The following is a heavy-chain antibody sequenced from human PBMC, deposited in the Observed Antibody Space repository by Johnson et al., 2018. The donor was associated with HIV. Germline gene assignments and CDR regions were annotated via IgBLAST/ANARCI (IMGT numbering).Heavy chain of an antibody. CDR3: ARFCGGDCSSPHDAFDF. CDR1: GFTFRNFW. D-gene: IGHD2-21*02. CDR2: IRHDGDER. V-gene: IGHV3-7*01. Sequence: VQLVESGGGLVQPGGSLRLSCAASGFTFRNFWMTWVRQSPGKGLEWVANIRHDGDERHGVDSVKGRFTISSDNTKNSLDLQMNRLRADDTAVYYCARFCGGDCSSPHDAFDFWGQGTMVTVSP. J-gene: IGHJ3*01.